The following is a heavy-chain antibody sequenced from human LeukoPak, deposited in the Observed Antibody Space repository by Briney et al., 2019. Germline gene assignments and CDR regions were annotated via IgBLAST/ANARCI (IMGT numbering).Heavy chain of an antibody. CDR1: GGSISSGDYY. J-gene: IGHJ4*02. D-gene: IGHD3-10*01. V-gene: IGHV4-30-4*08. CDR3: ARGGLGWLGLFDY. Sequence: PSETLSLTCTVSGGSISSGDYYWSWIRQPPGKGLEWIGYIYYSGSTYYNPSLKSRVTISVDTSKNQFSLKLSSVTAADTAVYYCARGGLGWLGLFDYWGQGTLVTVSS. CDR2: IYYSGST.